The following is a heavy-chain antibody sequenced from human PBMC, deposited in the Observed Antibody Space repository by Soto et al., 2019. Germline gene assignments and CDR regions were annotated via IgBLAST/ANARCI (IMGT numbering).Heavy chain of an antibody. CDR3: ARAGVRGYYYYGMDV. Sequence: LRLSCAASGFTFSSYGMHWVRQAPVKGLEWVAVIWYDGSNKYYADSVKGRFTISRDNSKNTLYLQMNSLRAEDTAVYYCARAGVRGYYYYGMDVWGQGTTVTVSS. CDR2: IWYDGSNK. V-gene: IGHV3-33*01. D-gene: IGHD2-2*01. J-gene: IGHJ6*02. CDR1: GFTFSSYG.